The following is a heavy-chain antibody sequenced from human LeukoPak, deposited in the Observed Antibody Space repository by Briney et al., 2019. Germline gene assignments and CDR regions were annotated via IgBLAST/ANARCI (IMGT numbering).Heavy chain of an antibody. Sequence: GGSLRLSFTASGFTFCDYAMSWFRRAPGEGVEGGGFIISKAYGGTTKYAASVKCRFTISRDDSKSIAYLQMNSLKTEDTAVYYCARDPRSGSYSDYWGQGTLVTVSS. D-gene: IGHD1-26*01. V-gene: IGHV3-49*03. J-gene: IGHJ4*02. CDR1: GFTFCDYA. CDR2: IISKAYGGTT. CDR3: ARDPRSGSYSDY.